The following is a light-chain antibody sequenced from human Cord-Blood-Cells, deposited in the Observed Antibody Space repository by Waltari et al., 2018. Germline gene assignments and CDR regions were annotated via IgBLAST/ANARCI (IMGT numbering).Light chain of an antibody. Sequence: AIRATQSPSSSSPSPGDSVTSTCRASQGISSYLAWYQQKPGKAPKLLIYAASTLQSGVPSRFSGSGSGTDFTLTISCLQSEDFATYYCQQYYSYPFTFGPGTKVDIK. CDR2: AAS. J-gene: IGKJ3*01. CDR1: QGISSY. CDR3: QQYYSYPFT. V-gene: IGKV1-8*01.